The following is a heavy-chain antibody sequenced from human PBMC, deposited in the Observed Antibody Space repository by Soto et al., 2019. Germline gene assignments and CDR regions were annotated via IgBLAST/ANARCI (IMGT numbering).Heavy chain of an antibody. CDR1: GFTFSSYG. J-gene: IGHJ2*01. CDR3: AKDSGYCSSTSCYLDWYFDL. D-gene: IGHD2-2*03. V-gene: IGHV3-30*18. CDR2: ISYDGSNK. Sequence: QVQLVESGGGVVQPGRSLRLSCAASGFTFSSYGMHWVRQAPGKGLEWVAVISYDGSNKYYADSVKGRFTISRDNSKNTLYLQMISLRAEDTAVYYCAKDSGYCSSTSCYLDWYFDLWGRGTLVTVSS.